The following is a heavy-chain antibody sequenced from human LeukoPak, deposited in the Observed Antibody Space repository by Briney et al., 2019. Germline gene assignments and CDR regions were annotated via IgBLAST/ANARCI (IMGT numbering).Heavy chain of an antibody. D-gene: IGHD3-3*01. CDR2: ISYDGSNK. V-gene: IGHV3-30*18. CDR3: AKDKVFHDPDAFDI. CDR1: GFTFSSYW. Sequence: GGSLRLSCAASGFTFSSYWMSWVRQAPGKGLEWVAVISYDGSNKYYADSVKGRFTISRDNSKNTLYLQMNSLRAEDTAVYYCAKDKVFHDPDAFDIWGQGTMVTVSS. J-gene: IGHJ3*02.